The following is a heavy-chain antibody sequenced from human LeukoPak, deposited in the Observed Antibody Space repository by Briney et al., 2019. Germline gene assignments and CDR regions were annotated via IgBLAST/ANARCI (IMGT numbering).Heavy chain of an antibody. D-gene: IGHD6-13*01. CDR2: IYSGGST. J-gene: IGHJ4*02. V-gene: IGHV3-53*01. CDR1: GFTVSSNY. CDR3: ATETGYITAAGDY. Sequence: GGSLRLSCAASGFTVSSNYMSWVRQAPGKGLEWVSVIYSGGSTYYADPVKGRFTISRDNSKNTLYLQMNSLRAEDTAVYYCATETGYITAAGDYWGQGTLVTVSS.